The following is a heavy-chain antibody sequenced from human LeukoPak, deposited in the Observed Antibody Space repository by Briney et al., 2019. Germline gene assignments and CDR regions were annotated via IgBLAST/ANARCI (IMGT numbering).Heavy chain of an antibody. CDR3: ASSVGATAVGYFDY. D-gene: IGHD1-26*01. J-gene: IGHJ4*02. CDR1: GGSISSGDYY. V-gene: IGHV4-30-4*08. CDR2: IYYSGST. Sequence: SETLSLTCTVSGGSISSGDYYWSWIRQPPGQGLEWIGYIYYSGSTYYNPSLKSRVTISVDTSKNQFSLKLSSVTAADTAVYYCASSVGATAVGYFDYWGQGTLVTVSS.